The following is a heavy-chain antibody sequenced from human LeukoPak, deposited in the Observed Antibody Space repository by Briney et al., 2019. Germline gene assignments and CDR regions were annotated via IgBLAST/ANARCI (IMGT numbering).Heavy chain of an antibody. CDR3: ARASWDSSGYDAFDI. D-gene: IGHD3-22*01. CDR2: IKQDGSEK. Sequence: VGSLRLSCAASGFTFSSYWMSWVRQAPGKGLEWVANIKQDGSEKYYVDSVKGRFTISRDNAKNSLYLQMNSLRAEDTAVYYCARASWDSSGYDAFDIWGQGTMVTVSS. J-gene: IGHJ3*02. CDR1: GFTFSSYW. V-gene: IGHV3-7*01.